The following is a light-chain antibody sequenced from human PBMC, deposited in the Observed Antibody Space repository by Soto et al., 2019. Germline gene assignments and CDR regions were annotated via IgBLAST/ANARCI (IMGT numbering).Light chain of an antibody. V-gene: IGLV2-14*01. CDR3: RSYTTSDTRV. CDR1: SSDVGAYNY. J-gene: IGLJ3*02. CDR2: DVS. Sequence: QSVLTQPASVSGSPGQSITISCAGTSSDVGAYNYVSWHQHHPGKAPKVMIYDVSNRPSGVSNRFSGSKSGNTASLTISGLQAEDEADYYCRSYTTSDTRVFGGGTKLTVL.